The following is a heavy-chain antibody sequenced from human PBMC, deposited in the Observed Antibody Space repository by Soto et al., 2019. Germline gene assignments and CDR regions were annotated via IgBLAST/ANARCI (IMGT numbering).Heavy chain of an antibody. J-gene: IGHJ6*02. Sequence: EVQLVESGGGLVQPGGSLRLSCAASGFTFRYYWVNWVRQAPGKGLEWVANINQDGSEKYYVDSVKGRFTISRDNAKNSLDLQMNNLRDEYTAVYYCARGSTYDFWSGYIYYGMDVWGQGTTVTVSS. V-gene: IGHV3-7*03. CDR3: ARGSTYDFWSGYIYYGMDV. CDR1: GFTFRYYW. CDR2: INQDGSEK. D-gene: IGHD3-3*01.